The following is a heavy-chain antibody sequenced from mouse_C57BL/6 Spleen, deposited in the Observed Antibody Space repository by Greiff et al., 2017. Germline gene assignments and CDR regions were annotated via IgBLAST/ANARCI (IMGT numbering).Heavy chain of an antibody. V-gene: IGHV5-16*01. CDR1: GFTFSDYY. CDR3: ASYYYGSDAMDY. Sequence: EVQRVESEGGLVQPGSSMKLSCTASGFTFSDYYMAWVRQVPEKGLEWVANINYDGSSTYYLDSLKSRFIISRDNAKNILYLQMSSLKSEDTATYYCASYYYGSDAMDYWGQGTSVTVSS. D-gene: IGHD1-1*01. J-gene: IGHJ4*01. CDR2: INYDGSST.